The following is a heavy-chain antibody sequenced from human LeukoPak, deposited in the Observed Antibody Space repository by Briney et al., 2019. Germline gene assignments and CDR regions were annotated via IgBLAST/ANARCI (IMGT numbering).Heavy chain of an antibody. CDR2: IWHSGTT. D-gene: IGHD4-17*01. CDR1: GGSFSGYY. J-gene: IGHJ4*02. Sequence: SETLSLTCAVYGGSFSGYYWSWIRQPPGKGLEWIGEIWHSGTTNYNPSFRSRVTISVDKSNNQFSLKLNSVTAADTAVYYCMGADYGGHWGQGTLVTVSS. V-gene: IGHV4-34*03. CDR3: MGADYGGH.